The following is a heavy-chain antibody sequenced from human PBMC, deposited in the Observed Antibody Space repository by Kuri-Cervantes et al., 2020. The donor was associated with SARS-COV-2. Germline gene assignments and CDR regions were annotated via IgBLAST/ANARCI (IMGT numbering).Heavy chain of an antibody. Sequence: GESLKISCKASGYTFTPFWIGWVRQTPGKGLEWMGIIYPGDSDTRYSPSFQGKVSISVDKSNTTAYLQWSSLKASDTAVYYCARHRNPYSDYSLDLWGQGTLVTVSS. D-gene: IGHD4-11*01. V-gene: IGHV5-51*01. J-gene: IGHJ5*02. CDR2: IYPGDSDT. CDR3: ARHRNPYSDYSLDL. CDR1: GYTFTPFW.